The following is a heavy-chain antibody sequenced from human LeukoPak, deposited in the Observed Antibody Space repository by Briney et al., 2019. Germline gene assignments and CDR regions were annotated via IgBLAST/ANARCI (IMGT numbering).Heavy chain of an antibody. CDR3: ARGSVDMATSTWDGVDY. D-gene: IGHD5-24*01. CDR2: IIPIFGAA. V-gene: IGHV1-69*13. CDR1: GGTFSSDT. J-gene: IGHJ4*02. Sequence: SVKVSCKXSGGTFSSDTINWVRQAPGQGLEWMGGIIPIFGAANYAQNFRGRVTITADESTSTAYMELSSLRSEDTAMYYCARGSVDMATSTWDGVDYWGQGTLVTVSS.